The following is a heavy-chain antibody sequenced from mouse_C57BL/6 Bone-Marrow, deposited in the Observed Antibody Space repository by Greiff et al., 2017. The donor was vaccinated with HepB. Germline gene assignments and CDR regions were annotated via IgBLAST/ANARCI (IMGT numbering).Heavy chain of an antibody. V-gene: IGHV14-1*01. Sequence: EVKLMESGAELVRPGASVKLSCTASGFNIKDYYMHWVKQRPEQGLEWIGRIDPEDGDTEYAPKFQGKATMTADTSSNTAYLQLSSLTSEDTAVYYCTPSRLLRGYAMDYWGQGTSVTVSS. J-gene: IGHJ4*01. CDR3: TPSRLLRGYAMDY. D-gene: IGHD1-1*01. CDR1: GFNIKDYY. CDR2: IDPEDGDT.